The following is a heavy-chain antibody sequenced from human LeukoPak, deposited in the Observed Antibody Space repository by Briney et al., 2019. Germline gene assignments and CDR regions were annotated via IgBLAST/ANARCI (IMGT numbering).Heavy chain of an antibody. CDR2: IWYDGSNK. Sequence: SGGSLRLSCAASGFTFRSYGMHWVRQAPGKGLEWVAVIWYDGSNKYYTDSVKGRFTISRDNSKNTLYLQMNSLRAEDTAVYYCAREVAYSSFLEAFDIWGQGTMVTVSS. J-gene: IGHJ3*02. D-gene: IGHD6-6*01. CDR1: GFTFRSYG. V-gene: IGHV3-33*01. CDR3: AREVAYSSFLEAFDI.